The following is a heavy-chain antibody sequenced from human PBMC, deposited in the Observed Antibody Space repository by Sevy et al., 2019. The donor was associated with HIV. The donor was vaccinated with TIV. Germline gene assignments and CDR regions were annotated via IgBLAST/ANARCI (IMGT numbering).Heavy chain of an antibody. V-gene: IGHV1-2*02. CDR2: INPNSGGT. CDR3: ATKPRAAAARDLFQH. D-gene: IGHD6-13*01. CDR1: GYTFTGYY. J-gene: IGHJ1*01. Sequence: ASVKVSCKASGYTFTGYYMHWVRQAPGQGLEWMGWINPNSGGTNYAQKFQGRVTMTRDTSISTAYMELSRLRSDDTAVYYCATKPRAAAARDLFQHWGQGTLVTVSS.